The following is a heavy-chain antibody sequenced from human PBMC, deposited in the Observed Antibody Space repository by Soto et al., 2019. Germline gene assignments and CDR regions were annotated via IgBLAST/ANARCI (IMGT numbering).Heavy chain of an antibody. J-gene: IGHJ4*02. Sequence: GGSLRLSCAASGFTFSSYSMNWVRQAPGKGLEWVSYISSSSSTIYYADSVKGRFTISRDNSRNTLYLQMNSLRAEDTAIYFCASKLTFGSSSDYWGQGTLVTVSS. V-gene: IGHV3-48*01. CDR2: ISSSSSTI. CDR3: ASKLTFGSSSDY. D-gene: IGHD7-27*01. CDR1: GFTFSSYS.